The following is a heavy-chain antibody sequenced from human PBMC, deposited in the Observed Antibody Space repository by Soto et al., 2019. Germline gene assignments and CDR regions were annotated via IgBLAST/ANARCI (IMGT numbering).Heavy chain of an antibody. CDR2: IAYDGGNT. J-gene: IGHJ5*02. Sequence: QVQLVESGGGVVQPGRSLRLSCAASGFIFRNFGMHWVRQAPGKGLESVAVIAYDGGNTHYAGSVQGRFTISRDNSKRTLYLQMDSLGPEDTAVYFCAKGGQHLVRWSRASWGQGPLVTVSA. CDR1: GFIFRNFG. D-gene: IGHD6-13*01. CDR3: AKGGQHLVRWSRAS. V-gene: IGHV3-30*18.